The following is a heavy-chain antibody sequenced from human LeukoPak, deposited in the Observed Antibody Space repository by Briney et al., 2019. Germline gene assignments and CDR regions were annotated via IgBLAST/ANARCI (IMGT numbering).Heavy chain of an antibody. D-gene: IGHD3-3*01. Sequence: PGGSLRLSCAASGFTFSNYAMTWVRQSPGKGLEWVSAISGSGGSTYYADSVKGRFTISRDNSKNTLYLQMNSLRAEDTAVYYCARPLRDFWSGYYQLDYWGQGTLVTVSS. J-gene: IGHJ4*02. CDR1: GFTFSNYA. CDR3: ARPLRDFWSGYYQLDY. CDR2: ISGSGGST. V-gene: IGHV3-23*01.